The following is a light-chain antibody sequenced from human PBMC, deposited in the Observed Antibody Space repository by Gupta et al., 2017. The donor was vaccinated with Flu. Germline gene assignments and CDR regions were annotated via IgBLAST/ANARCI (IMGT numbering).Light chain of an antibody. CDR3: AAWDDSRNGWV. Sequence: RVTLSCSGSSSNIGSNNVNWYQQLPGTAPKLLIYKNNQRPSGVPDRFSGSESGTSASLAISGLQAEDEADYYCAAWDDSRNGWVFGGGTKLTVL. V-gene: IGLV1-44*01. J-gene: IGLJ3*02. CDR1: SSNIGSNN. CDR2: KNN.